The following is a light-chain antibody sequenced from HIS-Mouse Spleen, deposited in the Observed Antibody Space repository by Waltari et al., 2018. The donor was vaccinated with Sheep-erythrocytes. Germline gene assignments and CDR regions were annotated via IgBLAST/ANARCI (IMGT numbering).Light chain of an antibody. Sequence: SYELTQPPSVSVSPGQTARLTCSGAALPKHYAYWYQQKPGQAPVLVIYKDSERPSGIPERFSGSSSGTTVTLTISGVQAEDEADYYCQSADSSGTYPVFGGGTKLTVL. CDR3: QSADSSGTYPV. CDR2: KDS. J-gene: IGLJ2*01. CDR1: ALPKHY. V-gene: IGLV3-25*03.